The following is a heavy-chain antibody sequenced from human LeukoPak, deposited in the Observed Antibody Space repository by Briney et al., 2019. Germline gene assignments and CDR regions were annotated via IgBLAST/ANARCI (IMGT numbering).Heavy chain of an antibody. V-gene: IGHV3-21*01. CDR3: ARDPYDSSGYYY. Sequence: PGGSLRLSCAASGFTFSSYAMSWVRQAPGKGLEWVSSISSSSSYIYYADSVKGRFTISRDNAKNSLYLQMNSLRAEDTAVYYCARDPYDSSGYYYWGQGTLVTVSS. CDR1: GFTFSSYA. CDR2: ISSSSSYI. D-gene: IGHD3-22*01. J-gene: IGHJ4*02.